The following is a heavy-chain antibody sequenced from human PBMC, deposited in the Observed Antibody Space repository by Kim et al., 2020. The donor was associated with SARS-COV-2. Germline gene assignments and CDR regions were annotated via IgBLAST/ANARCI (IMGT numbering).Heavy chain of an antibody. CDR1: SGSVSNYH. Sequence: SETLSLTCSVSSGSVSNYHWSWIRQPAGKGLEWIGRVYPSGSTTYSPSFKSRVTVSLDTSKNQFTLNLNFVTAADTAVYYCATDRADPTIFDNWGQGTLVTVSS. D-gene: IGHD3-3*01. CDR2: VYPSGST. J-gene: IGHJ4*02. V-gene: IGHV4-4*07. CDR3: ATDRADPTIFDN.